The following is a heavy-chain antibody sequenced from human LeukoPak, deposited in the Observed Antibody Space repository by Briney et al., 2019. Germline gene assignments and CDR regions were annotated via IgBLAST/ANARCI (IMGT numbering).Heavy chain of an antibody. Sequence: GGSLRLSCAASGFTFSSYAMSWVRQAPGKGLEWVSVIYSGGSTYYADSVKGRFTISRDNSKNTLYLQVNSLRAEDTAVYYCARDRRYYDSSGYFYGMDVWGQGTTVTVSS. V-gene: IGHV3-66*01. CDR1: GFTFSSYA. CDR3: ARDRRYYDSSGYFYGMDV. CDR2: IYSGGST. J-gene: IGHJ6*02. D-gene: IGHD3-22*01.